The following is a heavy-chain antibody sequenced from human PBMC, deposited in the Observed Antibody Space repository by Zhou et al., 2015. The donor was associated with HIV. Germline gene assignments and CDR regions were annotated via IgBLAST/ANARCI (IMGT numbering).Heavy chain of an antibody. CDR3: ARDSHRVVVTAIPFYWYFDL. D-gene: IGHD2-21*02. CDR1: GGTFNTYE. J-gene: IGHJ2*01. V-gene: IGHV1-69*01. Sequence: QVQLVQSGAEVKKPGSSVKVSCKASGGTFNTYEVSWVRQAPGQGLEWMGGIIPIFGTANYAQKFQGRVTITADESTSTAYMELSSLRSEDTAVYYCARDSHRVVVTAIPFYWYFDLWGRGTLVTVSS. CDR2: IIPIFGTA.